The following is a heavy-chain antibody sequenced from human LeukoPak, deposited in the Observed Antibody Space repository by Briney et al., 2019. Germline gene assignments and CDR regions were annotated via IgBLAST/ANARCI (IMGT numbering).Heavy chain of an antibody. CDR3: ARARGYYYYMDV. CDR1: GYSISSGYY. CDR2: IYHSGST. J-gene: IGHJ6*03. D-gene: IGHD3-10*01. V-gene: IGHV4-38-2*01. Sequence: PSDTLSLTCVVSGYSISSGYYWAWIRQPPGKGLELIGSIYHSGSTNYNPSLKSRVTISVDTSKNQFSLNLNSVTAADTAVYYCARARGYYYYMDVWGKGTTVTVSS.